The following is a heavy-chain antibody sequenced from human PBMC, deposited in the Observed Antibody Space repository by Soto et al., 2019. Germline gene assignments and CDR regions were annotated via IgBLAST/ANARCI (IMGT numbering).Heavy chain of an antibody. V-gene: IGHV1-46*01. D-gene: IGHD5-12*01. CDR2: INPSGGST. CDR3: ARDGPRSYIVSLYYGMDV. J-gene: IGHJ6*02. Sequence: GASVKVSCKASGYTFTSYYMHWVRQAPGQGLEWMGIINPSGGSTSYAQKFQGRVTMTRDTSTSTVYMELSSLRSEDTAVYYCARDGPRSYIVSLYYGMDVWGQGTTVTVSS. CDR1: GYTFTSYY.